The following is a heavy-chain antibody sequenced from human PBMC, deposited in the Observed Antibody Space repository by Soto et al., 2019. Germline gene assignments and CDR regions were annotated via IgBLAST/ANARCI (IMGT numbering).Heavy chain of an antibody. CDR1: GYSFTKYW. J-gene: IGHJ6*02. Sequence: GESLKISCKGSGYSFTKYWISWVRQMPGKGLEWMGRIDPSDSYTNYSPSFQGHVTISADKSTSTAYLQWSSLKASDTAMYYCARASMQSRGYSYGHGGMDVWGQGTTVTVSS. CDR2: IDPSDSYT. V-gene: IGHV5-10-1*01. D-gene: IGHD5-18*01. CDR3: ARASMQSRGYSYGHGGMDV.